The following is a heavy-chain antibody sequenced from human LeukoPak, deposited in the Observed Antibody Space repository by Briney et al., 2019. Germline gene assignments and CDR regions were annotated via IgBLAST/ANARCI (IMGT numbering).Heavy chain of an antibody. CDR1: GGSFSGYY. V-gene: IGHV4-34*01. D-gene: IGHD3-22*01. CDR2: INHSGST. Sequence: SETLSLTCAVYGGSFSGYYWSWIRQPPGKGREWLGEINHSGSTNYNPSLKSRVTISVDTSKNQFSLKLSSVTAADTAVYYRARVYAPYYYDSSGYFGYWGQGTLVTVSS. CDR3: ARVYAPYYYDSSGYFGY. J-gene: IGHJ4*02.